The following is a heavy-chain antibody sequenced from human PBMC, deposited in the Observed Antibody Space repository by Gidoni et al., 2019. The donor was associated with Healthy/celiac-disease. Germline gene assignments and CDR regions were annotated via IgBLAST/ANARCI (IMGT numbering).Heavy chain of an antibody. CDR2: IKSKTDGGTT. CDR3: TTPSGIVGSSLPNAFDI. J-gene: IGHJ3*02. D-gene: IGHD1-26*01. V-gene: IGHV3-15*01. CDR1: GFTFSNAW. Sequence: EVQLVESGGGLVKPGGSLRLSFAASGFTFSNAWMSWVRQAPGKGLEWVGRIKSKTDGGTTDYAAPVKGRFTISRDDSKNTLYLQMNSLKTEDTAVYYCTTPSGIVGSSLPNAFDIWGQGTMVTVSS.